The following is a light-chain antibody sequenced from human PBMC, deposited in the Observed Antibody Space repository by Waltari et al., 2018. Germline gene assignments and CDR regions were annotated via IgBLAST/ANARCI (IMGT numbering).Light chain of an antibody. Sequence: SYELTQSPSVSVSPGQTASIICSGDKLGNKYACWYQQKPGQSPVLVIYQDSQRPSGIPERFSGSNPGNTATLTISGTQAMEEADYYCQAWDSSTVVFGGGTKLTVL. V-gene: IGLV3-1*01. CDR3: QAWDSSTVV. J-gene: IGLJ2*01. CDR1: KLGNKY. CDR2: QDS.